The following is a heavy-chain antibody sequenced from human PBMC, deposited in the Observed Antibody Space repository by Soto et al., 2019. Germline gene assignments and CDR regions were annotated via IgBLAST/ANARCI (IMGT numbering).Heavy chain of an antibody. D-gene: IGHD1-7*01. CDR2: IKQDGSEK. Sequence: GGSLRLSCAASGFTFSSYWMSWVRQAPGKGLEWVANIKQDGSEKYYVGSVKGRFTISRDNARNSLYLQMNSLRAEDTAVYYCARECPWNYENFDYWGQGTLVTVSS. CDR1: GFTFSSYW. CDR3: ARECPWNYENFDY. J-gene: IGHJ4*02. V-gene: IGHV3-7*01.